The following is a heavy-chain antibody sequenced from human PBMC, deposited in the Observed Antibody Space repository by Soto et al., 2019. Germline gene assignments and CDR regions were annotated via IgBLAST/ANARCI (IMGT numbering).Heavy chain of an antibody. D-gene: IGHD3-10*01. Sequence: SVKVYCKASEGTFSSYAISWVRQAPGQGLEWMGGIIPIYGTAYYAQKFQGRVTITADESTSTAYMELSSLRSEDTAVYYCAGSDRQNWFAPWSKGTLVSVSS. CDR3: AGSDRQNWFAP. CDR1: EGTFSSYA. J-gene: IGHJ5*02. CDR2: IIPIYGTA. V-gene: IGHV1-69*13.